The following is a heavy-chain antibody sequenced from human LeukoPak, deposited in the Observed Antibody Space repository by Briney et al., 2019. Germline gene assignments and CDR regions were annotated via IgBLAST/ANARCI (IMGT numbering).Heavy chain of an antibody. Sequence: PGGSLRLSCAASGFTFSSYGMSWVRQAPGKGLEWVSAISGSGGSTYYADSVKGRFTISRDNSRNTLYLQMNSLRAEDTAVYYCARDRMYYDSSGPFDYWGQGTLVTVSS. J-gene: IGHJ4*02. CDR3: ARDRMYYDSSGPFDY. CDR1: GFTFSSYG. V-gene: IGHV3-23*01. D-gene: IGHD3-22*01. CDR2: ISGSGGST.